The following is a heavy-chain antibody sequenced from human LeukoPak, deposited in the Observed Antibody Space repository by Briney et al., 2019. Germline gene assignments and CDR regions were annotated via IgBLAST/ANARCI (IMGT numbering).Heavy chain of an antibody. V-gene: IGHV4-39*07. D-gene: IGHD3-3*01. CDR1: GGSISSSSYY. J-gene: IGHJ5*02. Sequence: PSETLSLTCTVSGGSISSSSYYWGWIRQPPGKGLEWIGSIYYSGSTNYNPSLKSRVTISVDTSKNQFSLKLSSVTAADTAVYYCARQNYDFWSGYSNWFDPWGQGTLVTVSS. CDR3: ARQNYDFWSGYSNWFDP. CDR2: IYYSGST.